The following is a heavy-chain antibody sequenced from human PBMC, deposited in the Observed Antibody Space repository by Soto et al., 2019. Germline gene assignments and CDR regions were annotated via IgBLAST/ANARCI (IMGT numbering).Heavy chain of an antibody. D-gene: IGHD3-9*01. CDR1: GFTFSSYA. V-gene: IGHV3-23*01. J-gene: IGHJ5*02. Sequence: GGSLRLSCAASGFTFSSYAMSWVRQAPGKGLEWVSAISGSGGSTYYADSVKGRFTISRDNSKNTLYLQMNSLRAEDTAVYYCAKDSDYDILTGYLRRWFDPWGQGTLVTVSS. CDR2: ISGSGGST. CDR3: AKDSDYDILTGYLRRWFDP.